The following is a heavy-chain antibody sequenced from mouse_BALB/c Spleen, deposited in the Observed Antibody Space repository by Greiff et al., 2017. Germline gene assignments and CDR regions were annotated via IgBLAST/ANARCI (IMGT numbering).Heavy chain of an antibody. CDR3: AREGDYGRGFAY. J-gene: IGHJ3*01. Sequence: VQLVESGPGLVAPSQSLSITCTVSGFSLTSYGVHWVRQPPGKGLEWLGVIWAGGSTNYNSALMSRLSISKDNSKSQVFLKMNSLQTDDTAMYYCAREGDYGRGFAYWGQGTLVTVSA. CDR1: GFSLTSYG. CDR2: IWAGGST. V-gene: IGHV2-9*02. D-gene: IGHD1-2*01.